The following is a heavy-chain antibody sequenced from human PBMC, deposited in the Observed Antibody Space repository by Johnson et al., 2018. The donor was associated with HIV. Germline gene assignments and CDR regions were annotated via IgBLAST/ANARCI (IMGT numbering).Heavy chain of an antibody. CDR1: GFTFSNYD. Sequence: VQLVESGGGLVQPGGSLRLSCAASGFTFSNYDMHWVRQATGKGLDWVSAIGTAGDTYYPGSVKGRFTISRDNSKNTLYLQMNSLISEDTAVYYCASGGWLEGAFDIWGQGTMVTVSS. V-gene: IGHV3-13*01. D-gene: IGHD6-19*01. J-gene: IGHJ3*02. CDR2: IGTAGDT. CDR3: ASGGWLEGAFDI.